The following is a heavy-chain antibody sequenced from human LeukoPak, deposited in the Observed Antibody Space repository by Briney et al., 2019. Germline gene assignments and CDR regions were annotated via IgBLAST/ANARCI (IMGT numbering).Heavy chain of an antibody. V-gene: IGHV4-39*03. J-gene: IGHJ4*02. D-gene: IGHD3-22*01. CDR3: ATYYYDSSGYYYHDY. CDR2: IYYSGST. CDR1: GGSISSSSYY. Sequence: MASETLSLTCTVSGGSISSSSYYWGWIRQPPGKGLEWIGSIYYSGSTYYNPSLKSRVTISVDTSKNQFSLKLSSVTAADTAVYYCATYYYDSSGYYYHDYWGQGTLVTVSS.